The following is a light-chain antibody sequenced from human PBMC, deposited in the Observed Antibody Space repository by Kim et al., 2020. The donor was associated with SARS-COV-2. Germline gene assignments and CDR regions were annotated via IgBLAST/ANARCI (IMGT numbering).Light chain of an antibody. CDR3: SSYAGSNNLV. V-gene: IGLV2-8*01. CDR1: RSDVGGSNY. Sequence: GQSVTISCTGTRSDVGGSNYVSWYQQHPGKAPKLMIYEVSKRPSGVPDRFSGSKSGNTASLTVSGLQAEDEADYYCSSYAGSNNLVFGGGTKLTVL. CDR2: EVS. J-gene: IGLJ3*02.